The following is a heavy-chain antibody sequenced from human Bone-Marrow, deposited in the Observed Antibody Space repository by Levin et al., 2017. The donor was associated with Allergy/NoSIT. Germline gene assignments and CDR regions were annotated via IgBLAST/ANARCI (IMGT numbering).Heavy chain of an antibody. D-gene: IGHD2-15*01. CDR3: AREGRDCSGGSCSDFDY. V-gene: IGHV3-30-3*01. CDR2: ISYDGSNK. Sequence: GGSLRLSCAASGFTFSSYAMHWVRQAPGKGLEWVAVISYDGSNKYYADSVKGRFTISRDNSKNTLYLQMNSLRAEDTAVYYCAREGRDCSGGSCSDFDYWGQGTLVTVSS. CDR1: GFTFSSYA. J-gene: IGHJ4*02.